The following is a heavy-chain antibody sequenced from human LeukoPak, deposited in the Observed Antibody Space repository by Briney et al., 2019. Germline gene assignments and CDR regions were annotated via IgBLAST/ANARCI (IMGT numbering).Heavy chain of an antibody. V-gene: IGHV4-34*01. Sequence: SETLSLTCAVYGGSFSGYYWSWIRQPPGKGLEWIGEINHSGSTNYNPSLKSRVTISVDTSKNQFSLKLSSVTAADTAVYYCARGAGPYDYVWGSYRIDYWGQGTLVTVSS. CDR2: INHSGST. CDR1: GGSFSGYY. D-gene: IGHD3-16*02. J-gene: IGHJ4*02. CDR3: ARGAGPYDYVWGSYRIDY.